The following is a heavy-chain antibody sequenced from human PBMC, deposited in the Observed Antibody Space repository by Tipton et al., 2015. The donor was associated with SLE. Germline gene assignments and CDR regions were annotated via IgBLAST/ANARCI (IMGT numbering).Heavy chain of an antibody. CDR2: IHHSRST. Sequence: TLSLTCAASGGSIRSSNWWSWVRQPPGKGLEWIGEIHHSRSTNSNPSPKSRVTISVDKSKNQFSLKLSSVTVADTAVYYCAKDYNHDNADYNWGQGTLVIVSS. CDR3: AKDYNHDNADYN. D-gene: IGHD4-17*01. CDR1: GGSIRSSNW. J-gene: IGHJ4*02. V-gene: IGHV4-4*02.